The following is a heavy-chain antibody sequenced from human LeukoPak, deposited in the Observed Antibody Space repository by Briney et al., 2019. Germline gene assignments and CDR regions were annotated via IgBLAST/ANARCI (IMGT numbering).Heavy chain of an antibody. CDR1: GDSISSSSYY. V-gene: IGHV4-39*01. Sequence: SETLSLTCTVSGDSISSSSYYWGWIRQPPGKGLEWIGSIYYSGSTYYNPSLKSRVTISVDTSKNQFSLKLSSVTAADTAVYYCARQTAGVAYYYYVDVWGKGTTVTVSS. D-gene: IGHD1-14*01. J-gene: IGHJ6*03. CDR3: ARQTAGVAYYYYVDV. CDR2: IYYSGST.